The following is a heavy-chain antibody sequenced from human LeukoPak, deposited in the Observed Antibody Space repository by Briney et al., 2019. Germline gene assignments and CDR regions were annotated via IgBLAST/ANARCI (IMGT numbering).Heavy chain of an antibody. V-gene: IGHV3-15*01. CDR1: GFIFTNAW. D-gene: IGHD6-19*01. J-gene: IGHJ4*02. CDR2: IKSKTDGGTT. CDR3: TSSSSD. Sequence: GGSLRLSCAACGFIFTNAWMNWVRQAPGKGLEWVGRIKSKTDGGTTDYAAPVKGRFTVSRADSNKMLYLQMNSLKTEDTGVYYCTSSSSDWGQGTLVTVSS.